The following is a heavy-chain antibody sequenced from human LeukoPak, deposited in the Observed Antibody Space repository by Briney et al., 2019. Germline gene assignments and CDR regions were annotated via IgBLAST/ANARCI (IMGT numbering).Heavy chain of an antibody. CDR3: ARGKQYYYASFDY. CDR2: IYYSGST. Sequence: SETLSLTCTVSGGSLSTSSYYWGWIRQPPGKGLEWIGSIYYSGSTYYKPSLKSRVTISVDTAKNQFSLKLSSVTAADTAVYYCARGKQYYYASFDYWGQGTLVSVSS. V-gene: IGHV4-39*01. CDR1: GGSLSTSSYY. D-gene: IGHD3-10*01. J-gene: IGHJ4*02.